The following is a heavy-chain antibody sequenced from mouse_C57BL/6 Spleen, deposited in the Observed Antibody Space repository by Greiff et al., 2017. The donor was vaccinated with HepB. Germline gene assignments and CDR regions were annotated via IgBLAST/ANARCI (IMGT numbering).Heavy chain of an antibody. CDR3: ARDIYYDYDPWFAY. V-gene: IGHV1-7*01. Sequence: VQLQQSGAELAKPGASVKLSCKASGYTFTSYWMHWVKQRPGQGLEWIGYINPSSGYTKDNQKFKDKATSTADKSSSTAYMQLSSLTYEDSAVYDCARDIYYDYDPWFAYWGQGTLVTVSA. D-gene: IGHD2-4*01. CDR1: GYTFTSYW. CDR2: INPSSGYT. J-gene: IGHJ3*01.